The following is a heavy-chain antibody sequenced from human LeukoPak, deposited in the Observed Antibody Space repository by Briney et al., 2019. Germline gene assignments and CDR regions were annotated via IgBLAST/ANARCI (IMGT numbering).Heavy chain of an antibody. V-gene: IGHV3-53*01. Sequence: PGGSLRLSCAASGFTVSSNYMSWVRQAPGKGLEWVSVIYSGGSTYYADSVKGRFTISRDNSKNTLYLQMNSLRAEDTAVYYCAREDIWTGFDYWGQGTLVTVSS. J-gene: IGHJ4*02. CDR1: GFTVSSNY. CDR3: AREDIWTGFDY. D-gene: IGHD3-9*01. CDR2: IYSGGST.